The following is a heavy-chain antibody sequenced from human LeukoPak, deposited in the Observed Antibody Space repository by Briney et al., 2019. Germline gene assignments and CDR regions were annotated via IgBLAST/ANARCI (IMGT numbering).Heavy chain of an antibody. Sequence: GGSLRLSCAASGFTFDDYGMSWVRQAPGKGLEWVSGINWNGGSTGYADSVKGRFTISRDNAKNSLYLQMNSLRAEDTAVYYCAREYPPRLTYYYDSSGYAFDIWGQGTMVTVSS. CDR1: GFTFDDYG. J-gene: IGHJ3*02. V-gene: IGHV3-20*04. CDR2: INWNGGST. CDR3: AREYPPRLTYYYDSSGYAFDI. D-gene: IGHD3-22*01.